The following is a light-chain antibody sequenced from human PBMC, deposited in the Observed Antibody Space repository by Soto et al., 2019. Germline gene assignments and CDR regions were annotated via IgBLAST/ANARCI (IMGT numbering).Light chain of an antibody. J-gene: IGLJ2*01. CDR2: YVS. Sequence: QSALTQPASVSGSPGQSITISCTGTSSDVGGYNYVSWYQQHPGKAPKLMIYYVSNRPSGVSNRFSGSKTGNTASLTISGLQAEDEADYYYISYTSSSTVVFGGGTKLTVL. CDR1: SSDVGGYNY. V-gene: IGLV2-14*01. CDR3: ISYTSSSTVV.